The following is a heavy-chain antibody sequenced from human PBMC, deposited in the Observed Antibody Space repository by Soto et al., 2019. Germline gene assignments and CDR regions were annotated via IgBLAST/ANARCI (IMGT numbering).Heavy chain of an antibody. CDR3: ARRGPNWGSIDY. J-gene: IGHJ4*02. CDR2: IYYSGST. V-gene: IGHV4-59*08. CDR1: GGSISSYY. Sequence: SQTLSLTCTVSGGSISSYYWSWIRQPPGKGLEWIGYIYYSGSTNYNPSLKSRVTISVDTSKNQFSLKLSSVTAADTAVYYCARRGPNWGSIDYWGQGTLVTVSS. D-gene: IGHD7-27*01.